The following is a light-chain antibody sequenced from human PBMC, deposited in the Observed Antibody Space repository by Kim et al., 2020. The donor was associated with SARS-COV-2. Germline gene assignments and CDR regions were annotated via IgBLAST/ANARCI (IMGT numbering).Light chain of an antibody. V-gene: IGLV6-57*03. Sequence: TATLSWTRSSGSIASNYVQWYQQRPGSAPTTVIYEDNQRPSGVPDRFSCSIDSSSNSASLTISGLKTEDEADYYCQSYDSSNHVVFGGGTQLTVL. CDR1: SGSIASNY. CDR2: EDN. J-gene: IGLJ2*01. CDR3: QSYDSSNHVV.